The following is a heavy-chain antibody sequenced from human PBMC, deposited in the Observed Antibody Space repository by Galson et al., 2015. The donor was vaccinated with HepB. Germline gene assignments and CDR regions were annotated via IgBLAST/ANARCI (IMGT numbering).Heavy chain of an antibody. V-gene: IGHV3-30*04. D-gene: IGHD6-19*01. CDR3: ARDGYNSGWYALH. J-gene: IGHJ1*01. CDR1: GFIFSNSA. CDR2: ISYDGSHK. Sequence: SLRLSCAASGFIFSNSAMHWVRQAPGKGLEWVALISYDGSHKYYADSVKGRFTISRDNSKNTLYLQMNSLRAEDTAVYYCARDGYNSGWYALHWGQGTLVTVSS.